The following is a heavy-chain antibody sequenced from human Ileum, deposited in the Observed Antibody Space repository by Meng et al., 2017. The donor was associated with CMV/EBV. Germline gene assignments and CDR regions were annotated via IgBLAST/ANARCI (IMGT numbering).Heavy chain of an antibody. V-gene: IGHV4-30-4*08. D-gene: IGHD6-13*01. CDR1: GASISSGDYC. CDR3: ARFRIAALGNLFDP. J-gene: IGHJ5*02. CDR2: IFFSGNT. Sequence: QGPLPGPVPGLVKPSQTRFISCTVSGASISSGDYCWSWIRQPPGKGLEWIGYIFFSGNTYYNPSLNNRVIISIDTPRNQFSLKVDSVTAADTAVYYCARFRIAALGNLFDPWGHRTLVTVSS.